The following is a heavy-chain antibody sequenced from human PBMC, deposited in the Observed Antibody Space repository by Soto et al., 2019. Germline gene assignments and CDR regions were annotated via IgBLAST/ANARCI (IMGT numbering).Heavy chain of an antibody. V-gene: IGHV4-59*08. CDR2: IYYSGST. D-gene: IGHD6-13*01. CDR1: GGSISSYY. J-gene: IGHJ5*02. CDR3: ARSRIEAAGTVYH. Sequence: PSETLSLTCTVSGGSISSYYWSRIRQPPGKGLEWIGYIYYSGSTNYNPSLKSRVTISVDTSKNQFSLKLSSVTAADTAVYYCARSRIEAAGTVYHWGQGTLVTVSS.